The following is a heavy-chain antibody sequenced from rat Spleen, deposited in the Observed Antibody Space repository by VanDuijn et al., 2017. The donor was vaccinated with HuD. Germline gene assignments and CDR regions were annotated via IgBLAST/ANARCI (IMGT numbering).Heavy chain of an antibody. CDR3: ARSGSSTYFDY. V-gene: IGHV3-1*01. CDR2: ISYSGST. J-gene: IGHJ2*01. CDR1: GYSITSGY. Sequence: EVQLQESGPGLVKPSQSLSLTCSVTGYSITSGYGWNWIRKFPGNKMEWMGYISYSGSTSYNPSLKSRISITRDTSKNQFFLQLNSVTTEDTATYYCARSGSSTYFDYWGQGVMVTVSS. D-gene: IGHD4-3*01.